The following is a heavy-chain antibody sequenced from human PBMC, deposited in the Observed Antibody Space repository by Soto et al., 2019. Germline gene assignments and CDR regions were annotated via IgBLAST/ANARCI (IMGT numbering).Heavy chain of an antibody. V-gene: IGHV3-48*02. CDR2: ISSASYTT. Sequence: PWGSLRLSCAASVFTCTSYSMNWVRQAPGKGLEWISYISSASYTTYYADSVKGRFTISRDNAKNSLYLQMNSLRDEDTAVYYCARSLGANGHPFDYWGQGTQVTVSS. J-gene: IGHJ4*02. D-gene: IGHD2-8*01. CDR1: VFTCTSYS. CDR3: ARSLGANGHPFDY.